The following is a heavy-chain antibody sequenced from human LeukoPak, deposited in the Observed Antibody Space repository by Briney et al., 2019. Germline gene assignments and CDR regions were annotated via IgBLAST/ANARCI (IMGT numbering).Heavy chain of an antibody. V-gene: IGHV4-39*07. CDR2: IYYSGST. D-gene: IGHD6-19*01. J-gene: IGHJ4*02. CDR1: GGSISSSSYY. Sequence: KPSETLSLTCTVSGGSISSSSYYWGWIRQPPGKGLEWIGSIYYSGSTYYNPSLKSRVTISVDTSKNQFSLKLSSVTAADTAVYYCARDQIVAVAAYFDYWGQGTLVTVSS. CDR3: ARDQIVAVAAYFDY.